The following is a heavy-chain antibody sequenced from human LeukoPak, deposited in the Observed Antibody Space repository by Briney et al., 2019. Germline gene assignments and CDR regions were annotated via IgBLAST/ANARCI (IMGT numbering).Heavy chain of an antibody. V-gene: IGHV4-4*02. CDR1: GGSISSSNW. Sequence: PSGTLSLTCAVSGGSISSSNWWSWVRQPPGKGLEWIGEIYHSGSTNYNPSLKSRVTISVDTSKNQFSLKLSSVTAADTAVYYCARDSIAAAGSRLFDYWGQGTLVTVSS. CDR3: ARDSIAAAGSRLFDY. J-gene: IGHJ4*02. CDR2: IYHSGST. D-gene: IGHD6-13*01.